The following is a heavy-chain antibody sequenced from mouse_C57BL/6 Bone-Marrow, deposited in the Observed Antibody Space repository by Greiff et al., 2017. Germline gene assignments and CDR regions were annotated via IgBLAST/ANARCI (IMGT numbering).Heavy chain of an antibody. V-gene: IGHV5-9-1*02. Sequence: EVKLMESGEGLVKPGGSLKLSCAASGFTFSSYAMSWVRQTPEKRLEWVAYISSGGDYIYYADTVKGRFTISRDNARNTLYLQMSSLKSEDTAMYYCTRTPDSSGRFAYWGQGTLVTVSA. CDR3: TRTPDSSGRFAY. D-gene: IGHD3-2*02. CDR2: ISSGGDYI. J-gene: IGHJ3*01. CDR1: GFTFSSYA.